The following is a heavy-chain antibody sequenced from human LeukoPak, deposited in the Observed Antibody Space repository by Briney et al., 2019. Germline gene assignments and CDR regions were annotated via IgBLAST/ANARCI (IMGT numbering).Heavy chain of an antibody. V-gene: IGHV4-59*01. D-gene: IGHD2-2*02. CDR1: GGSISNYY. J-gene: IGHJ5*02. CDR2: VHYSGST. Sequence: SETLSLTCTVSGGSISNYYWHWIRQPPGKELEWIAYVHYSGSTNYNPSLKSRVTISVDTSKNQFSLKLSSVTAADTAVYYCAREFYTALRSWGQGTLVTVSS. CDR3: AREFYTALRS.